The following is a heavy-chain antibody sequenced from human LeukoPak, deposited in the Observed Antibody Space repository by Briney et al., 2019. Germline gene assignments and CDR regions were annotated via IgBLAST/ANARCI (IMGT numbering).Heavy chain of an antibody. D-gene: IGHD6-13*01. CDR2: ISPSSGVT. V-gene: IGHV1-2*02. CDR1: GYTFTGYY. CDR3: ARVPPRQQMGYYFDY. Sequence: VASVKVSCKASGYTFTGYYMHWVRQAPGQGLECMGWISPSSGVTNYAQKFQGRVTMTRDTSISTVYMELRRLTSDDTAVYYCARVPPRQQMGYYFDYWGQGTLVTVSS. J-gene: IGHJ4*02.